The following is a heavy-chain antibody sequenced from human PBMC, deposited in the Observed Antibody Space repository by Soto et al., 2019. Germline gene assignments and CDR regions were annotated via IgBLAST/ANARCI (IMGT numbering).Heavy chain of an antibody. Sequence: GGSLRLSCAASGFTVSSNYMSWVRQAPGKGLEWVSVIYSGGSTYYADSVKGRFTISRDNSKNTLYLQMNSLRAEDTAVYYCAREGTVTTAPPRSGYYYYGMDVWGQGTTVTSP. D-gene: IGHD4-4*01. J-gene: IGHJ6*02. CDR1: GFTVSSNY. CDR2: IYSGGST. CDR3: AREGTVTTAPPRSGYYYYGMDV. V-gene: IGHV3-53*01.